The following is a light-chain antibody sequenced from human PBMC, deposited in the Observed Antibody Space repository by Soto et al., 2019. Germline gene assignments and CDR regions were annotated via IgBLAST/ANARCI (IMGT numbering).Light chain of an antibody. CDR1: NTDVGGYKY. Sequence: QSALTQPASVSGSPGQSITISCTGTNTDVGGYKYVSWYQHHPGKAPKLILYEFRNRPSGVSNRFSGSKSGNTASLTISGLQADDEAEYFCSSYTRARTYVFGSGTRSPS. V-gene: IGLV2-14*01. J-gene: IGLJ1*01. CDR3: SSYTRARTYV. CDR2: EFR.